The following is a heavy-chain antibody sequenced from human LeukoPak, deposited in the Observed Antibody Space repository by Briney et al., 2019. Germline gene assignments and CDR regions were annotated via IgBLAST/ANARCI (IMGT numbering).Heavy chain of an antibody. V-gene: IGHV4-61*02. CDR3: ARRTSHGIWFDP. D-gene: IGHD1-14*01. CDR2: IYTSGST. J-gene: IGHJ5*02. Sequence: PSETLSLTCTVSGGSISSGSYYWSWIRQPAGKGLEWIGRIYTSGSTNYNPSLKSRVTISVDTSKNQFSLKLSSVTAADTAVYYCARRTSHGIWFDPWGQGTLVTVSS. CDR1: GGSISSGSYY.